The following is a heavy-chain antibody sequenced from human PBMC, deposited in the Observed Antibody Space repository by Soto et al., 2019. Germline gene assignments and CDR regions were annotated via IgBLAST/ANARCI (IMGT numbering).Heavy chain of an antibody. Sequence: QVQLQESGPGLVKPAQTLSLTCTVSGCSISSGDYYWSWIRHPPGKGLEWIGNIYDSGSTYYNPYLKSRVTRSIDTSKKQFSLKLSSVTAADTAVYYCAAFLGAHWYFDLWGRGTMVTVSS. D-gene: IGHD1-26*01. J-gene: IGHJ2*01. CDR2: IYDSGST. V-gene: IGHV4-30-4*01. CDR3: AAFLGAHWYFDL. CDR1: GCSISSGDYY.